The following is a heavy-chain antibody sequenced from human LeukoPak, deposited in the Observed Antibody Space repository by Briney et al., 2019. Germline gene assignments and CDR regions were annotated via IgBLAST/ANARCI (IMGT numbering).Heavy chain of an antibody. D-gene: IGHD2-2*01. Sequence: SVKVSCKASGGTFSSYTISRVRQAPGQGLEWMGRIIPILGIANYAQKFQGRVTITADKSTSTAYMELSSLRSEDTAVYYCARALYCSSTSCYYYYGMDVWGQGTTVTVSS. V-gene: IGHV1-69*02. CDR1: GGTFSSYT. J-gene: IGHJ6*02. CDR2: IIPILGIA. CDR3: ARALYCSSTSCYYYYGMDV.